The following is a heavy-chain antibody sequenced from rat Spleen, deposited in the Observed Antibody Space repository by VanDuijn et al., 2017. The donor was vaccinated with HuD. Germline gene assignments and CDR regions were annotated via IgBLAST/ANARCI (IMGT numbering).Heavy chain of an antibody. J-gene: IGHJ3*01. CDR2: IIYDGSST. CDR3: ARPYYGYTSYNWFAY. V-gene: IGHV5-17*01. Sequence: EVQLVKSGGGLVQPGRSLKLSCAASGFTFSDYAMAWVRQAPKKGLEWVATIIYDGSSTYYRDSVKGRFTISRDNAKSTLYLKMDSLRSEDTATYYCARPYYGYTSYNWFAYWSQGTLVTVSS. D-gene: IGHD1-9*01. CDR1: GFTFSDYA.